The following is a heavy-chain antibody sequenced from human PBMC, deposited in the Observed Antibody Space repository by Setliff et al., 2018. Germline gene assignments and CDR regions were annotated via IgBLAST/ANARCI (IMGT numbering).Heavy chain of an antibody. CDR2: ISISGGDT. CDR3: AKGSVPIVGTTYSFDY. D-gene: IGHD1-26*01. V-gene: IGHV3-23*01. J-gene: IGHJ4*02. CDR1: GFTFNSYG. Sequence: GGSLRLSCAASGFTFNSYGMSWVRQAPGKGLEWVSIISISGGDTYYADSVKGRFTISRDNSKNTLYLQMNSLRAEDTAVYYCAKGSVPIVGTTYSFDYWGQGTLVT.